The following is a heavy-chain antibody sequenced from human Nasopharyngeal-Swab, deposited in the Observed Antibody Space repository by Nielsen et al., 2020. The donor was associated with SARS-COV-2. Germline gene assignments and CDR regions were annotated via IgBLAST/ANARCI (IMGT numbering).Heavy chain of an antibody. D-gene: IGHD6-13*01. CDR3: ARQAPSYSSSSYGMDV. J-gene: IGHJ6*02. V-gene: IGHV4-39*01. Sequence: SETLSLTCTVSGGSISSSSYYWGWIRQPPGKGLEWIGNIYYSGSTYYNPSLKSRVTISVDTSKNQFSLKLSSVTAADTAVYYCARQAPSYSSSSYGMDVWGQGTTVTVSS. CDR2: IYYSGST. CDR1: GGSISSSSYY.